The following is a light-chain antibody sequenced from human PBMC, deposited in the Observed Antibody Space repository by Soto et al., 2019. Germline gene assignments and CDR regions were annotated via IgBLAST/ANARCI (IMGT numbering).Light chain of an antibody. CDR3: QQRSSWWT. CDR1: QSITTY. J-gene: IGKJ1*01. CDR2: DAS. V-gene: IGKV3-11*01. Sequence: ETVLTQSPATLSLSPGDRATLSCRASQSITTYLAWYQQKTGQAPKLLFYDASNRATGIPARFSASGSGTDFTLTISSLEPEDSAVYYCQQRSSWWTFGQGIKVEIK.